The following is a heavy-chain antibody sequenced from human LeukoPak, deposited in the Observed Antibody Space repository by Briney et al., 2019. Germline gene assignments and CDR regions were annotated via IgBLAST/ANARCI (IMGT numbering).Heavy chain of an antibody. Sequence: PSETLSLTCTVSGGSISSGSCYWSWIRQPAGKGLEWIGRIYTSGSTNYNPSLKSRVTISVDTSKNQFSLKLSSVTAADTAVYYCARHGDSSSSAYYYYYYMDVWGKGTTVTVSS. CDR3: ARHGDSSSSAYYYYYYMDV. CDR1: GGSISSGSCY. V-gene: IGHV4-61*02. CDR2: IYTSGST. J-gene: IGHJ6*03. D-gene: IGHD6-13*01.